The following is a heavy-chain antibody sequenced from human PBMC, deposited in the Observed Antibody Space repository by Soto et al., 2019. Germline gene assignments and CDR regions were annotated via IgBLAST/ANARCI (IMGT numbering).Heavy chain of an antibody. Sequence: GGSLRLSCAASGFTFSSYAMSWVRQAPGKGLEWVSAISGSGGSTYYADSVKGRFTISRDNSKNTLYLQMNSPRAEDTAVYYCARNNQWLVHFDYWGQGTLVTVSS. D-gene: IGHD6-19*01. CDR2: ISGSGGST. CDR3: ARNNQWLVHFDY. CDR1: GFTFSSYA. V-gene: IGHV3-23*01. J-gene: IGHJ4*02.